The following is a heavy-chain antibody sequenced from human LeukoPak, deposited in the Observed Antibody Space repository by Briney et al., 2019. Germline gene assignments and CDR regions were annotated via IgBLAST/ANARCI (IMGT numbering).Heavy chain of an antibody. CDR2: ITAIDGRT. D-gene: IGHD6-13*01. V-gene: IGHV3-23*01. J-gene: IGHJ4*02. CDR1: GFTFSSTT. CDR3: TKDRRGPAAGTWYFDS. Sequence: GGFLRLPCVASGFTFSSTTMGWVRQAPGRGLEWVSSITAIDGRTHYADSVRGRFTISRDNSKNTVYLQLNSLRAGDTAIYYCTKDRRGPAAGTWYFDSWGQGTLVTVSS.